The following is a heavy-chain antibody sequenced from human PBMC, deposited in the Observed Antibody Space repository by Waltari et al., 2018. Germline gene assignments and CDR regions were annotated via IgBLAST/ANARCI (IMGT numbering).Heavy chain of an antibody. Sequence: QVQLQESGPGLVKPSETLSLTCAVSGYSISSGYYWGWIRQPPGKGLEWIGSIYHSGSTYYNPSLKSRVTISVDTSKNQFSLKLSSVTAADTAVYYCARHLDMITDYYFDYWGQGTLVTVSS. D-gene: IGHD3-16*01. CDR3: ARHLDMITDYYFDY. J-gene: IGHJ4*02. CDR2: IYHSGST. CDR1: GYSISSGYY. V-gene: IGHV4-38-2*01.